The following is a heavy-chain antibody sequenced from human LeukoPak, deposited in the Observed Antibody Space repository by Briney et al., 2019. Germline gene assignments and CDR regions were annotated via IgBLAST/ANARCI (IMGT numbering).Heavy chain of an antibody. CDR3: AKDATAVPGTVYMDV. CDR1: GFTFSSYN. CDR2: ISGSSSYI. V-gene: IGHV3-21*01. J-gene: IGHJ6*03. Sequence: GGSLRLSCAASGFTFSSYNMNWVRQAPGKGLEWVSSISGSSSYIYYADSVKGRFTISRDNAKNSVYLQMTSLRAEDTALYYCAKDATAVPGTVYMDVWGKGTTVTISS. D-gene: IGHD6-13*01.